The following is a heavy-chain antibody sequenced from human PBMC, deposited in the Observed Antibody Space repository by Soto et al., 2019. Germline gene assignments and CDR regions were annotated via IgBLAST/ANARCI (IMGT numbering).Heavy chain of an antibody. CDR1: GFTFSSYW. J-gene: IGHJ6*02. Sequence: EVQLVESGGGLVQPGGSLRLSCAASGFTFSSYWMHWVRQGPGKGLVWVSRILSDGSTTSYADSVKGRFTISRDNAKNTLYLQMNSLRAEDTAVYYCARGVATSHYYYGMDVWGQVTTVTV. D-gene: IGHD3-3*01. CDR3: ARGVATSHYYYGMDV. CDR2: ILSDGSTT. V-gene: IGHV3-74*01.